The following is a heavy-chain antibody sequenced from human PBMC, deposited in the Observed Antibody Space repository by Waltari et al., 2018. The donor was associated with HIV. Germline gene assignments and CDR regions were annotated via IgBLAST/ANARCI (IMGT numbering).Heavy chain of an antibody. CDR1: GFSFSDFA. Sequence: VLLVESGGGVVQPGRSQRLSCAASGFSFSDFAMNWVRQSPDKWLDCVTAIAYDATLKDYADSVMCRFTVSRDNRKNTLSLQMNSLRPEDSGVYSCVRVGGRIPMIVVAPFDHWGQGTRVTGSS. J-gene: IGHJ4*02. CDR2: IAYDATLK. V-gene: IGHV3-30-3*01. CDR3: VRVGGRIPMIVVAPFDH. D-gene: IGHD3-22*01.